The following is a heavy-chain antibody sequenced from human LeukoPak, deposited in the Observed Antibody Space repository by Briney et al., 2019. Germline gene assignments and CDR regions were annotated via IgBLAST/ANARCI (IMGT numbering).Heavy chain of an antibody. CDR3: ARVAYSASDY. CDR2: IYSGGST. J-gene: IGHJ4*02. D-gene: IGHD2-15*01. CDR1: GFTVSSNY. V-gene: IGHV3-66*01. Sequence: GGSLRLSRAASGFTVSSNYMSWVRQAPGKGLEWVSVIYSGGSTYYADSVKGRFTISRDNSKNTLYLQMNSLRAEDTAVYYCARVAYSASDYWGQGTLVTVSS.